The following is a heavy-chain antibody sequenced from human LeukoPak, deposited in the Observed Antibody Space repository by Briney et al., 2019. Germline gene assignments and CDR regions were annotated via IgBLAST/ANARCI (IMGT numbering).Heavy chain of an antibody. J-gene: IGHJ4*02. CDR1: IFTVSDKY. V-gene: IGHV3-66*01. CDR2: IYGDGST. D-gene: IGHD4-23*01. Sequence: GGSLRLSCASSIFTVSDKYMSWVRQAPGKSLEWVSVIYGDGSTYYADSVKGRFTMSRDNSKNTVYLQMNSLRAEDTAVYYCARDLTYGGKRGFYFDYWGQGTLVTVSS. CDR3: ARDLTYGGKRGFYFDY.